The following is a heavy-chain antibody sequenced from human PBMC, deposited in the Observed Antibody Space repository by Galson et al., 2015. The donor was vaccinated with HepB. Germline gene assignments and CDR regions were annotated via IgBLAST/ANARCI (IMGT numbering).Heavy chain of an antibody. CDR3: AKDRYYDFWSGYPDNWFDP. Sequence: SLRLSCAASGFTFSSYAMSWVRQAPGKGLEWVSAISGSGGSTYYADSVKGRFTISRDNSKNTLYLQMNSLRAEDTAVYYCAKDRYYDFWSGYPDNWFDPWGQGTLVTVSS. J-gene: IGHJ5*02. CDR1: GFTFSSYA. V-gene: IGHV3-23*01. D-gene: IGHD3-3*01. CDR2: ISGSGGST.